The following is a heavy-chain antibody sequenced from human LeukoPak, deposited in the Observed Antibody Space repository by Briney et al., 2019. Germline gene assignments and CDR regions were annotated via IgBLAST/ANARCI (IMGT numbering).Heavy chain of an antibody. Sequence: ASVKVSCKASGYTFTGYYMHWLRQAPGQGLEWMGWINPNSGGTNYAQKFQGRVTMTRDTSISTAYMELSRLRSDDTAVYYCARCDSGSYYLLGYWGQGTLVTVSS. D-gene: IGHD1-26*01. CDR3: ARCDSGSYYLLGY. V-gene: IGHV1-2*02. CDR2: INPNSGGT. CDR1: GYTFTGYY. J-gene: IGHJ4*02.